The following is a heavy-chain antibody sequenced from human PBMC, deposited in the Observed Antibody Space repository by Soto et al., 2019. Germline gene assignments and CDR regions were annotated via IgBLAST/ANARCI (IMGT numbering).Heavy chain of an antibody. D-gene: IGHD6-13*01. CDR3: ARERAYSSSDDAFDI. V-gene: IGHV1-46*01. CDR1: GYTFTSYY. J-gene: IGHJ3*02. Sequence: ASVKVSCKASGYTFTSYYMHWVRQAPGQGLEWMGIITPRGGSTSYAQKFQGRVTMTRDTSTSTVYMELSSLRSEDTAVYYCARERAYSSSDDAFDIWGQGTMVTVSS. CDR2: ITPRGGST.